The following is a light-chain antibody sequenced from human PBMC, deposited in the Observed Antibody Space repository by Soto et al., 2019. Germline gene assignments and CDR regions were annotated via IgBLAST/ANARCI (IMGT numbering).Light chain of an antibody. V-gene: IGKV3-11*01. CDR2: DAS. CDR1: QSVDSN. CDR3: QQRSNWPPIT. Sequence: EIVMTQSPATLSVSPGERATLSCRASQSVDSNLAWYQQKPGQAPRLLIYDASNRATGIPARFSGSGSGTDFTLTISSLEPEDFAVYYCQQRSNWPPITFGQGTRREIK. J-gene: IGKJ5*01.